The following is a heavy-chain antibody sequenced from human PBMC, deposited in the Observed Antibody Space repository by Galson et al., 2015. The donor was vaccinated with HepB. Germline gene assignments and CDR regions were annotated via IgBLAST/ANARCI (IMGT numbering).Heavy chain of an antibody. CDR2: IDWDDTK. V-gene: IGHV2-70*11. CDR3: ARTIAGSAAGFDP. J-gene: IGHJ5*01. CDR1: GFSLTSSGMC. D-gene: IGHD3-10*01. Sequence: PALVKPTQTLTLTCTFSGFSLTSSGMCVSWIRQPPGKALQWLARIDWDDTKHYTTSLKTRLAISKDTSKNQVVLTMTKVDPVDTGTYFCARTIAGSAAGFDPWGQGTVVIVSS.